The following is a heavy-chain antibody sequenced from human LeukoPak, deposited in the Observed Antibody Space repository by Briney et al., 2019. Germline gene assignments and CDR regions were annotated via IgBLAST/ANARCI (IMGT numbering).Heavy chain of an antibody. J-gene: IGHJ4*02. D-gene: IGHD5-12*01. CDR3: AREAGGYATFDY. CDR1: GGSIGSGSYY. V-gene: IGHV4-61*01. CDR2: IYYSGST. Sequence: SETLSLTCTVSGGSIGSGSYYWSWIRQPPGKGLEWIGYIYYSGSTNYNPSLKSRVTISVDTSKNQFSLKLSSVTAADTAVYYCAREAGGYATFDYWGQGTLVTVSS.